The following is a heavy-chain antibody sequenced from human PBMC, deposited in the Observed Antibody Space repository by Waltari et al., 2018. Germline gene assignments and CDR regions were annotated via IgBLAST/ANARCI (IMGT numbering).Heavy chain of an antibody. CDR2: VSYSGTT. CDR3: ATYIGASVGTAAFDV. CDR1: GVSITSNRTY. V-gene: IGHV4-39*01. Sequence: QLQLQESGPRLVRPSETLSRLCRVSGVSITSNRTYWAWIRQSPGQGLWWLGTVSYSGTTYISPSLKSRVSVSRDTSKNQVSLILGSVTAADMAVYYCATYIGASVGTAAFDVWGQGTMVTVSS. J-gene: IGHJ3*01. D-gene: IGHD5-12*01.